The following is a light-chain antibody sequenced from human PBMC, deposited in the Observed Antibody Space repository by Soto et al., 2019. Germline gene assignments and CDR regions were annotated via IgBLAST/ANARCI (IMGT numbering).Light chain of an antibody. V-gene: IGLV1-40*01. CDR1: SSSIGAGYD. CDR2: GHN. Sequence: QSVLTQPPSVSGAPGQRVTISCTGGSSSIGAGYDVHWYQQLPGTAPKLLIYGHNNRPSGIPDRFSGAKSGTSASLAITGLQAEDEADYYCQSYDSGLTAWVFGGGT. J-gene: IGLJ3*02. CDR3: QSYDSGLTAWV.